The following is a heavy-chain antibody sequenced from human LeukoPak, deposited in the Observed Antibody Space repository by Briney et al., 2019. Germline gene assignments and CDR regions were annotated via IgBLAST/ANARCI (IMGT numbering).Heavy chain of an antibody. Sequence: GGSLRLSCAASGFTFSSYAMSWVRQAPGKGLEWVSAISGSGGSTYYADSVKGRFTISRDNSKNTLYLQMNSLRAEDSAEYYCAKSLLTTATGTGRAFDIWGQGTMVTVSA. J-gene: IGHJ3*02. CDR3: AKSLLTTATGTGRAFDI. D-gene: IGHD1-1*01. V-gene: IGHV3-23*01. CDR2: ISGSGGST. CDR1: GFTFSSYA.